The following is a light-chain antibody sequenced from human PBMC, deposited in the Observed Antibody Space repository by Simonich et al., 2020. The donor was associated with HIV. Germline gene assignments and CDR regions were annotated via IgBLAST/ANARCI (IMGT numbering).Light chain of an antibody. Sequence: DIKMTQSTSSVSASVGDRVTISCRASQGISSWLALYQQKPGKAPKHLIYAASSLQSGVPSMFSGSGSETDFTLTISSLQPEDFATYYCQQANSFPLTFGGGTKVEIK. CDR3: QQANSFPLT. CDR2: AAS. J-gene: IGKJ4*01. V-gene: IGKV1-12*01. CDR1: QGISSW.